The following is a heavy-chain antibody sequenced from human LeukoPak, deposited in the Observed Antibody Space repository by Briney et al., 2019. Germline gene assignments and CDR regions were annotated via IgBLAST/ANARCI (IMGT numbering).Heavy chain of an antibody. Sequence: GGSLRLSCAASGFTFGGYAMHWVRQAPGKGLVWVAVISYHGSNNFYAESVRGRFTISRDNPKNTLYLQMNSLRTEDTALYYCAKGYSNGWFAIDYWGQGTLVTVSS. J-gene: IGHJ4*02. D-gene: IGHD6-19*01. CDR2: ISYHGSNN. V-gene: IGHV3-30*18. CDR1: GFTFGGYA. CDR3: AKGYSNGWFAIDY.